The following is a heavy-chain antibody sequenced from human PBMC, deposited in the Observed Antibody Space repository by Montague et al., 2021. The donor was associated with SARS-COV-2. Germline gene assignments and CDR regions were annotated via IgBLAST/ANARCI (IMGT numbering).Heavy chain of an antibody. CDR3: VRDTGSAQAGFDA. V-gene: IGHV6-1*01. CDR1: GDSDGGKTAR. Sequence: CAISGDSDGGKTARWNWKRQSPSGHLEWLGGTHYRSEWTSDYATSVEGRISIDPDTSKNQFFLHLRSVTPEDTGVYYCVRDTGSAQAGFDAWGQGTLVTVSS. J-gene: IGHJ4*02. D-gene: IGHD4-17*01. CDR2: THYRSEWTS.